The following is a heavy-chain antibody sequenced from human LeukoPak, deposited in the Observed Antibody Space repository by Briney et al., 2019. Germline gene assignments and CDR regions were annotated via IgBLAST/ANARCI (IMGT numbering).Heavy chain of an antibody. CDR1: GFTFSSYA. CDR3: AKVMSYGDYVVDY. Sequence: GGSLRLSCAASGFTFSSYAMSWVRQAPGKGLEWVLAISGSGGSTYYADSVRGRFTISRDNSKNTLYLQMNSLRAEDTAVYYCAKVMSYGDYVVDYWGQGTLVTVSS. D-gene: IGHD4-17*01. CDR2: ISGSGGST. J-gene: IGHJ4*02. V-gene: IGHV3-23*01.